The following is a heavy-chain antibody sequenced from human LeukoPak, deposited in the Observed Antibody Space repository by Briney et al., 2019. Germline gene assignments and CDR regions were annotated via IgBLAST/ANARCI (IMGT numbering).Heavy chain of an antibody. CDR1: GYSISSGYY. CDR3: ASRWLLPFDY. Sequence: SETLSLTCTVSGYSISSGYYWGWIRPPPGKGLEWIGSIYHSGSTYYNPSLKSRVTISVDTSKNQFSLKLSSVTAADTAVYYCASRWLLPFDYWGQGTLVTVSS. J-gene: IGHJ4*02. D-gene: IGHD3-22*01. V-gene: IGHV4-38-2*02. CDR2: IYHSGST.